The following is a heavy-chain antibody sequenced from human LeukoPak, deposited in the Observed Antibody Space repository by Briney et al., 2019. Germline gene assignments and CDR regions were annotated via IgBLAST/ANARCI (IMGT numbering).Heavy chain of an antibody. Sequence: GGSLRLSCAASGFTFSSYAMSWVRQAPGKGLEWVSSISGSGGSTYYADSVKGRFTISRDKSKNTLYLQMNSLRAEDTAVYYCAPGGEYSSSWYWGQGTLVTVSS. CDR3: APGGEYSSSWY. V-gene: IGHV3-23*01. D-gene: IGHD6-13*01. J-gene: IGHJ4*02. CDR1: GFTFSSYA. CDR2: ISGSGGST.